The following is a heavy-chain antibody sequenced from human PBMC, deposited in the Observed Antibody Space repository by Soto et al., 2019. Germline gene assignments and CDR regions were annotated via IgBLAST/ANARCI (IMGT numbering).Heavy chain of an antibody. J-gene: IGHJ6*02. Sequence: EVQLLESGGGVVQPGGSLRLSCAASGFTFSSYALNWVRQAPGKGLEWVSLISGNGDTTYYAGSVKGRFTISRDNSKNTLYLQMNSLRAEDTAVYYCAKTLPNRYQGMEVWGQGTTVTVSS. V-gene: IGHV3-23*01. CDR1: GFTFSSYA. CDR3: AKTLPNRYQGMEV. CDR2: ISGNGDTT.